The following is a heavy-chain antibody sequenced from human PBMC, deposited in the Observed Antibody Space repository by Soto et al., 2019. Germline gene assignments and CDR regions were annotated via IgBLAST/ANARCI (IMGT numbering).Heavy chain of an antibody. D-gene: IGHD2-2*01. CDR2: INHSGST. J-gene: IGHJ6*03. CDR3: ARRVVPAAPGRYYYYMDV. Sequence: SETLSLTCAVYGGSFSGYYWSWIRQPPWKGLEWIGEINHSGSTNYNPSLKSRVTISVDTSKNQFSLKLSSVTAADTAVYYCARRVVPAAPGRYYYYMDVWGKGTTVTV. V-gene: IGHV4-34*01. CDR1: GGSFSGYY.